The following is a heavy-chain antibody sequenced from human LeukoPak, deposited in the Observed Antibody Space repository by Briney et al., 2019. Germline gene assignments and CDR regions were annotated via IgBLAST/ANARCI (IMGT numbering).Heavy chain of an antibody. V-gene: IGHV3-7*01. CDR1: GFTFSSYW. Sequence: GGSLRLSCAASGFTFSSYWMSWVRQAPGKGLEWVANIKQDGSEKYYVDSVKGRFTISRDNAENSLYLQMNSLRAEDTAVYYCARDFLIDCLDYWGQGTLVTVSS. CDR2: IKQDGSEK. D-gene: IGHD2-21*02. J-gene: IGHJ4*02. CDR3: ARDFLIDCLDY.